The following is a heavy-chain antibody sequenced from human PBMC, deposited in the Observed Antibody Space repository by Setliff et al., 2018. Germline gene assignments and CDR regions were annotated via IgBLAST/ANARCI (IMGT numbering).Heavy chain of an antibody. CDR2: VFFTGDT. Sequence: SETLSLTCTVSGDSINDYYWSWIRQPPGKGLEWIGYVFFTGDTDYNPSLGSRVTISVDTSKNQFSLELRSVTAADTAVYYCARLPPLHTPMALTFDYWGQGILVTVSS. V-gene: IGHV4-59*08. CDR3: ARLPPLHTPMALTFDY. J-gene: IGHJ4*02. CDR1: GDSINDYY. D-gene: IGHD5-18*01.